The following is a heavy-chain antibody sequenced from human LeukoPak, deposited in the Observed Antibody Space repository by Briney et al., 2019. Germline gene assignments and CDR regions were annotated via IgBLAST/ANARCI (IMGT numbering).Heavy chain of an antibody. V-gene: IGHV4-59*01. J-gene: IGHJ6*02. CDR3: ARGGGTGLSDV. CDR1: GGSISSYY. Sequence: PSETLSLTCTVSGGSISSYYWSWIRQHPGKGAEWIGYIYYSGSTNYNPSLKSRVTISVDTSKNQFSLKLSSVTAADTAVYYCARGGGTGLSDVWGQGTTVTVSS. CDR2: IYYSGST. D-gene: IGHD3-16*01.